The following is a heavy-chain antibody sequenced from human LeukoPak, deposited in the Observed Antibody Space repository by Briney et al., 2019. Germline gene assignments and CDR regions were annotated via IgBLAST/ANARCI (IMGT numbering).Heavy chain of an antibody. J-gene: IGHJ4*02. CDR2: IYYSGST. CDR1: GGSISSSSYY. V-gene: IGHV4-39*07. Sequence: SETLSLTCTVSGGSISSSSYYWGWIRQPPGKGLEWIGSIYYSGSTYYNPSLKSRVTISVDTSKNQFSLKLSSVTAADTAVYYCASGYCSSTSCYLAFDYWGQGTLVTVSS. CDR3: ASGYCSSTSCYLAFDY. D-gene: IGHD2-2*03.